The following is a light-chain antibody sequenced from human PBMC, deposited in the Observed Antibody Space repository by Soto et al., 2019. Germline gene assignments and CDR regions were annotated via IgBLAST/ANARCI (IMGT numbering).Light chain of an antibody. CDR2: GAS. V-gene: IGKV3-20*01. Sequence: EIVLTQSPGTLSLSPGERATLSCRASQSVSSSYLAWYQQKPGQAPRLLIYGASRRATGIPDRFSGSGSGTDFTLTISRLEPEDFAVYYCQQYGSPITFGPGTKVDIK. J-gene: IGKJ3*01. CDR1: QSVSSSY. CDR3: QQYGSPIT.